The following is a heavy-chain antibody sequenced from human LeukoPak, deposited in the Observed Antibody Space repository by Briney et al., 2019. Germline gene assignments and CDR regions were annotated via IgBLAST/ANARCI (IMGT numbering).Heavy chain of an antibody. CDR3: AGGSATAPDF. CDR1: GFTISSYW. V-gene: IGHV3-74*01. J-gene: IGHJ4*02. CDR2: IYSAGTGT. D-gene: IGHD5-18*01. Sequence: PGGSLRLSCAASGFTISSYWMLWVRHAPGKGLVWVSRIYSAGTGTGYADSVKGRFTISRDNAKNTLYLQMTSLRAEDTAVYYCAGGSATAPDFWGQGTLVTVSS.